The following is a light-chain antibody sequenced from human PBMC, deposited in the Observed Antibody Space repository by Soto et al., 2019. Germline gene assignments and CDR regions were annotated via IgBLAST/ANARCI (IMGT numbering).Light chain of an antibody. CDR3: QQYNNWPPIT. V-gene: IGKV3-20*01. J-gene: IGKJ5*01. CDR1: QTVSSSS. CDR2: GAS. Sequence: EIVLAQSPGTLSLSPGERATLSCRASQTVSSSSLAWYQQKPGQAPRLLIYGASSRATGIPARFSGSGSGTEFTLTISSLEPEDFAVYYCQQYNNWPPITFGQGT.